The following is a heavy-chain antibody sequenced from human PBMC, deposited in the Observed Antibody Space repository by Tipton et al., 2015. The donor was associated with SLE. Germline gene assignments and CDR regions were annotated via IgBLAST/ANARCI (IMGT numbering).Heavy chain of an antibody. V-gene: IGHV3-9*01. D-gene: IGHD6-6*01. J-gene: IGHJ4*01. CDR3: ARGDSSSLVGYFEH. CDR1: GLTFDDYA. CDR2: ISWNSRNM. Sequence: SLRLSCAASGLTFDDYAMHWVRQTPGKGLEWVSGISWNSRNMDYADSVKGRFTISRDNAKNSLYLQMNNLRTEDTAVYFCARGDSSSLVGYFEHWGQGSLVTVS.